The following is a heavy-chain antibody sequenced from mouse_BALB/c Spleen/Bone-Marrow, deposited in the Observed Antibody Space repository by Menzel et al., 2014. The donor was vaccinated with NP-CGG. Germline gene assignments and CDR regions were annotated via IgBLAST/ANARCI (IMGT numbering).Heavy chain of an antibody. CDR2: IYPSDSYT. CDR1: GYTFTSYW. D-gene: IGHD1-1*01. J-gene: IGHJ2*01. Sequence: QVQLQQSGAELVRPGASVKLSCKASGYTFTSYWINWVKQRPGQGLEWIGNIYPSDSYTNYNRKFKDKATLTVDKSSSTAYMQLSSPTSEDSAVYYCTRGYYGSSYDYWGQGTTLTVSS. CDR3: TRGYYGSSYDY. V-gene: IGHV1-69*02.